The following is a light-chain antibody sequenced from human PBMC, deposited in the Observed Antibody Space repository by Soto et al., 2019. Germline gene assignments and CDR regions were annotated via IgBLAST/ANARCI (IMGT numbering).Light chain of an antibody. V-gene: IGKV3-11*01. CDR1: QSVSRY. CDR2: DAS. Sequence: EIVLTQSPATLSLSPGERATLSCRASQSVSRYLAWFQQKPGQAPRLLIYDASNRATGIPARFSGRGPGTDFSLTISSLEPEDFAVYYCQHRSNWPITFGQGTRLEIK. J-gene: IGKJ5*01. CDR3: QHRSNWPIT.